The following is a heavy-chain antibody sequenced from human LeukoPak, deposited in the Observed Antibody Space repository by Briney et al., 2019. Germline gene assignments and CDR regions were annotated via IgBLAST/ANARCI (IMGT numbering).Heavy chain of an antibody. CDR1: GGTFSSYA. CDR3: AISITMIVVAGRAFDY. V-gene: IGHV1-69*05. CDR2: IIPIFGTA. D-gene: IGHD3-22*01. Sequence: SVKVSCKASGGTFSSYAISWVRQAPGQGLEWMGGIIPIFGTANYAQKFQGRVTITTDESTSTAYMELSSLRSEDTAVYYCAISITMIVVAGRAFDYGGQGTLVTVSS. J-gene: IGHJ4*02.